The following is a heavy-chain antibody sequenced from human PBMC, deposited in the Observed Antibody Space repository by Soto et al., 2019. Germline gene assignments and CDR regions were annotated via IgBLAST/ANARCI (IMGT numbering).Heavy chain of an antibody. Sequence: PGGSLRLSCTASGFRLSSYGMNWVRPAPGKGLEWVSSISSGSSFIYYADSVKGRFTISRDNAKDSLYLQMNSLRADDTAIYYCTRVLLGGYYGSDFDFWGQGTQVTVSS. D-gene: IGHD1-26*01. V-gene: IGHV3-21*01. J-gene: IGHJ4*02. CDR2: ISSGSSFI. CDR1: GFRLSSYG. CDR3: TRVLLGGYYGSDFDF.